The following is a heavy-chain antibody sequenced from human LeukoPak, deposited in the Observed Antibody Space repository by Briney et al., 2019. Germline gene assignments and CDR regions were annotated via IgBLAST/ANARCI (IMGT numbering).Heavy chain of an antibody. D-gene: IGHD3-9*01. CDR2: IYYTGST. Sequence: MASETLSLTCTVSGGSITNTTNYWGWIRQLPGKGLEWIGTIYYTGSTYYNPSLKGRATLSADTSKNQVSLKLTSVTAADTAIYYCARGLWLKEDGPPGNWFDPWGQGTLVTASS. J-gene: IGHJ5*02. CDR3: ARGLWLKEDGPPGNWFDP. V-gene: IGHV4-39*07. CDR1: GGSITNTTNY.